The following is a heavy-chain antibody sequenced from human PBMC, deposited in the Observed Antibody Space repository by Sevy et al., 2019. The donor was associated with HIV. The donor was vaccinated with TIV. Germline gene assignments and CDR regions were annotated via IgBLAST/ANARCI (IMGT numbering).Heavy chain of an antibody. V-gene: IGHV4-59*01. D-gene: IGHD6-13*01. CDR1: GGSFNNYY. CDR3: ARESIATVGDFDY. CDR2: IYYSGST. J-gene: IGHJ4*02. Sequence: SETLSLTCTVSGGSFNNYYWNWIRQPPGKGLQWIGYIYYSGSTNYNPSLKSRVTMSLDTSKNQFSLKLSSVTAADTAIYYCARESIATVGDFDYWGQGTLVTVSS.